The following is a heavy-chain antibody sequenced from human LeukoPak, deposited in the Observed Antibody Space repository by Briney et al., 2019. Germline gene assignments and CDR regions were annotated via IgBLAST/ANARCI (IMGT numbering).Heavy chain of an antibody. CDR3: ARDTKVAHGPYAFDI. J-gene: IGHJ3*02. CDR1: GYTFTSYA. D-gene: IGHD5-12*01. Sequence: ASVKVSCKASGYTFTSYAMHWVRQAPGQRLEWMGWINAGNGNTKYSQKFQGRVTITRDTSASTAYMELSSLRSEDTAVYYCARDTKVAHGPYAFDIWGQGTMVTVSS. CDR2: INAGNGNT. V-gene: IGHV1-3*01.